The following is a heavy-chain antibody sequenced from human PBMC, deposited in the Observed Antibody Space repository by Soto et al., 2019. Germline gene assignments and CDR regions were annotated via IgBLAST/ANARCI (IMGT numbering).Heavy chain of an antibody. CDR3: AIEYHPIIIITFGVVQGPFDA. CDR1: GFTFSSYS. Sequence: PGGSLRLSCAASGFTFSSYSINWVRQATWKGLDWVSSISSSSSYIYYADSVKGPFNISRDNAKNSLYLQMNSLRAEDTAVYYCAIEYHPIIIITFGVVQGPFDAWSQGKLVSVSS. J-gene: IGHJ4*02. CDR2: ISSSSSYI. D-gene: IGHD3-16*01. V-gene: IGHV3-21*01.